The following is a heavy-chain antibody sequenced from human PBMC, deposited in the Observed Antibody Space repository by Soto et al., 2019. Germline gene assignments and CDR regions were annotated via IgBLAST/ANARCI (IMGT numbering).Heavy chain of an antibody. Sequence: PGESLKISCKASVYSFTNSWIGWVRQMPGKGLEWVGIIYPGDSQTRYSPSFQGQVTISADKSISSAYLQWSSLKASDTAMYYCARQKGYWGQGTLVTVSS. CDR2: IYPGDSQT. V-gene: IGHV5-51*01. CDR1: VYSFTNSW. CDR3: ARQKGY. J-gene: IGHJ4*02.